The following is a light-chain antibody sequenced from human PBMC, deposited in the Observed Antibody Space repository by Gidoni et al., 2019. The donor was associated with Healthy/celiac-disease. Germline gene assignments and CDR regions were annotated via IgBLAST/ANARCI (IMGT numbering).Light chain of an antibody. Sequence: QSALPQPRPVSGSPGQPVTISCTGTSSDVGCYNYVSWYQQHPGKAPKLMIYDVSKRPSGFPDRFSGSKSGNTASLTISGLQAEDEADYYCCSYAGSYTFYVFGTGTKVTVL. V-gene: IGLV2-11*01. CDR1: SSDVGCYNY. CDR3: CSYAGSYTFYV. CDR2: DVS. J-gene: IGLJ1*01.